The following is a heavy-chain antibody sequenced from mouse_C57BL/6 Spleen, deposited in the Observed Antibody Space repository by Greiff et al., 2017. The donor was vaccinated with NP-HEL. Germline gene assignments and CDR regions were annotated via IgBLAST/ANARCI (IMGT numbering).Heavy chain of an antibody. CDR1: GFSITSSYY. J-gene: IGHJ3*01. D-gene: IGHD4-1*01. CDR3: AREGTGSVAY. CDR2: ISYDGSN. V-gene: IGHV3-6*01. Sequence: EVKLMESGPGLVKPSQSLSLTCSVTGFSITSSYYWYWLRQFPGNKLEWMGYISYDGSNNYNPSLKNRISITRDTSKNQFFLKLNAVTTEDTATDYCAREGTGSVAYWGQGTLVTVSA.